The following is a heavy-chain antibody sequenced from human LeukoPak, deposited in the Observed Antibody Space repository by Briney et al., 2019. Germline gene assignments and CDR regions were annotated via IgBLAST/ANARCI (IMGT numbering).Heavy chain of an antibody. V-gene: IGHV1-69*06. D-gene: IGHD3-22*01. CDR2: IIPIFGTA. Sequence: GASVKVSCKASGGTFSSYAISWVRQAPGQGLEWMGGIIPIFGTANYAQKFQGRVTITADKSTSTAYMELSSLRSEDAAVYYCARRTRKNYYDFRGWFDPWGQGTLVTVSS. CDR3: ARRTRKNYYDFRGWFDP. J-gene: IGHJ5*02. CDR1: GGTFSSYA.